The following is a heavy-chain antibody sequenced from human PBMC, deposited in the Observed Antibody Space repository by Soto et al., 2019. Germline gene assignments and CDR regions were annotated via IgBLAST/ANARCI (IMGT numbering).Heavy chain of an antibody. CDR3: ARNIAAAGTKFDP. V-gene: IGHV4-31*03. Sequence: LSLTCTVSGGSISSGGYYWSWIRQHPGKGLEWIGYIDYSGITYFNPSLKSRVTISVDTSKNQFSLKLSSVTASDTALYFWARNIAAAGTKFDPWGQGTLVTVSS. CDR2: IDYSGIT. J-gene: IGHJ5*02. D-gene: IGHD6-13*01. CDR1: GGSISSGGYY.